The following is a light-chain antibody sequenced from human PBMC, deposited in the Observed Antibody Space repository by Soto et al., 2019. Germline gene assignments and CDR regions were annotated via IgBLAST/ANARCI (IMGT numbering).Light chain of an antibody. V-gene: IGLV2-14*03. CDR2: DVN. Sequence: QSVLTQPASVSGSPGQSITISCTGSSSDVGGHNYVSWYQQHPGKAPKLIIYDVNNRPSGVSDRFSGSKSGSTASLTISGLQAEDEADYYCSSYSSSSNLLFGGGTKLTV. J-gene: IGLJ2*01. CDR3: SSYSSSSNLL. CDR1: SSDVGGHNY.